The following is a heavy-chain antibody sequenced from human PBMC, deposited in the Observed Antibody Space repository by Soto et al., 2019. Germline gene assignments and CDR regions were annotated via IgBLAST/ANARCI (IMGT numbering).Heavy chain of an antibody. Sequence: GSLRLSCAASGFTFSSYAMSWVRQAPGKGLEWIGSIYYSGSTYYNPSLKSRVTISVDTSKNQFSLKLSSVTAADTAVYYCARLRGDAFDIWGQGTMVTVSS. V-gene: IGHV4-39*01. J-gene: IGHJ3*02. CDR3: ARLRGDAFDI. CDR1: GFTFSSYA. CDR2: IYYSGST. D-gene: IGHD3-10*01.